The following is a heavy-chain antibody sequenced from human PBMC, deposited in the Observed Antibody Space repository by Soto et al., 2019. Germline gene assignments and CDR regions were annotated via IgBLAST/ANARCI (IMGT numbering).Heavy chain of an antibody. V-gene: IGHV3-74*01. CDR1: GFIFSSDW. CDR2: INGDGSTT. D-gene: IGHD5-18*01. J-gene: IGHJ4*02. Sequence: GGSLRLSCAASGFIFSSDWMHWVRQAPGKGLVWVSHINGDGSTTSYADSVKGRFTISRDNAKNTVYLQMNSLRDEDTAVYYCARGGGYSYGYIGYWGQGTLVTVSS. CDR3: ARGGGYSYGYIGY.